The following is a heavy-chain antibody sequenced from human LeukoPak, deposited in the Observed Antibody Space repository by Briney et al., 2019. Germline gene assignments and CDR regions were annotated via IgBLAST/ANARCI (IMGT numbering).Heavy chain of an antibody. D-gene: IGHD5-18*01. CDR3: AKVIQLWLPAY. CDR2: ISGSGGSA. J-gene: IGHJ4*02. Sequence: RGVSLRLSCAASGFTFSSYAMSWVRQAPGKGLEWVSAISGSGGSAYYADSVKGRFTISRDNSKNTLYLQMNSLRAEDAAVYYCAKVIQLWLPAYWGQGTLVTVSS. V-gene: IGHV3-23*01. CDR1: GFTFSSYA.